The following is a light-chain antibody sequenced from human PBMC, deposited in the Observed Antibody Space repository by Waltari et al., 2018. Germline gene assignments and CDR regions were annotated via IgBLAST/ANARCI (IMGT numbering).Light chain of an antibody. CDR1: SSDVGGYNY. J-gene: IGLJ2*01. Sequence: QSALTQPASVSGSPGQSITISCTGSSSDVGGYNYVSWYQQHPGKAPKFIIYDVSERPSGGSSRCSGSKSGNTASLTISGLQADDEADYYCSSYATGSTRGVFGGGTKLTVL. CDR3: SSYATGSTRGV. V-gene: IGLV2-14*03. CDR2: DVS.